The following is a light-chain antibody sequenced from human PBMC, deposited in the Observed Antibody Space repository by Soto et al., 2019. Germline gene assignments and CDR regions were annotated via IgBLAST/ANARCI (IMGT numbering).Light chain of an antibody. Sequence: DIQMAQSPSSLSASVGDRLTITCHASQDISNYLNWYQQKPGEAPKLLISGASNLETGVPSRFSGSGSGIDFAFSISIRQPEDISTCDCQQYDNVVLTCGGGTKG. J-gene: IGKJ4*01. CDR2: GAS. V-gene: IGKV1-33*01. CDR3: QQYDNVVLT. CDR1: QDISNY.